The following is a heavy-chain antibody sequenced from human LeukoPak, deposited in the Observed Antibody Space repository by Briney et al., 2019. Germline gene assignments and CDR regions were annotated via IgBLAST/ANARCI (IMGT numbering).Heavy chain of an antibody. CDR3: ASPTPDIAAAVSAY. J-gene: IGHJ4*02. CDR2: LYSGGTT. Sequence: GGSLRLSCAASGFTMSSNYMNWVRQAPGKGLEWISVLYSGGTTYYADSVKGRFTISRDNSKNTLYLQMNSLRAEDTAVYYCASPTPDIAAAVSAYWGQGTLVTVSS. V-gene: IGHV3-66*01. CDR1: GFTMSSNY. D-gene: IGHD6-13*01.